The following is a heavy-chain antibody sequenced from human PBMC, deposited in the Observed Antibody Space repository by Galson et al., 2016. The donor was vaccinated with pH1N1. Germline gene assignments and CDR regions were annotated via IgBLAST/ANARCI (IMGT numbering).Heavy chain of an antibody. V-gene: IGHV1-69*05. Sequence: SVKVSCKASGVTFNSNAFTWVRQAPGQGPEWMGGIIPMFGITNYAQKFQGRVTINTDELKSTAFMELSSLTSDDTAVYYCARGQGYHLQRGWFDPWGQGTLVSVTS. D-gene: IGHD2-15*01. CDR3: ARGQGYHLQRGWFDP. J-gene: IGHJ5*02. CDR2: IIPMFGIT. CDR1: GVTFNSNA.